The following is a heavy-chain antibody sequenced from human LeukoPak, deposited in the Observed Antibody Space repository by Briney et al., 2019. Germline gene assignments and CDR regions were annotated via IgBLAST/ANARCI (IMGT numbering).Heavy chain of an antibody. CDR2: MNPNSGNT. CDR3: ARGHYGSGSYANYYGMDV. J-gene: IGHJ6*02. CDR1: GYTFTGYY. V-gene: IGHV1-8*02. D-gene: IGHD3-10*01. Sequence: ASVKVSCKASGYTFTGYYMHWVRQAPGQGLEWMGWMNPNSGNTGYAQKFQGRVTMTRNTSISTAYMELSSLRSEDMAVYYCARGHYGSGSYANYYGMDVWGQGTTVTVSS.